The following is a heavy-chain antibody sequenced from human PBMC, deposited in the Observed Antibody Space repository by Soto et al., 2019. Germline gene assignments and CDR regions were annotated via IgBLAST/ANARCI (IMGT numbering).Heavy chain of an antibody. D-gene: IGHD6-13*01. CDR3: ARAGEQQLVPYFDY. CDR2: VNPNSGGT. CDR1: GYTFTGYY. Sequence: ASVKVSCKASGYTFTGYYMHWVRQAPGQGLEWMGWVNPNSGGTNYAQKFQGWVTMTGDTSISTAYMELSRLRSDDTAVYYCARAGEQQLVPYFDYWGQGTLVTVSS. V-gene: IGHV1-2*04. J-gene: IGHJ4*02.